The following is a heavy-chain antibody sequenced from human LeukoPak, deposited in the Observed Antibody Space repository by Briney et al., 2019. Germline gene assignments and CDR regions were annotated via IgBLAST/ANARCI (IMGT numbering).Heavy chain of an antibody. CDR1: GGSISSGSYY. V-gene: IGHV4-61*02. D-gene: IGHD6-13*01. Sequence: SETLSLTCTVSGGSISSGSYYWSWIRQPAGKGLEWIGRIYTSGSTNYNPSLKRRVTISVDTSKNQFSLKLSSVTAADTAVYYCARDSRRLNWFDPWGQGTLVTVSS. J-gene: IGHJ5*02. CDR3: ARDSRRLNWFDP. CDR2: IYTSGST.